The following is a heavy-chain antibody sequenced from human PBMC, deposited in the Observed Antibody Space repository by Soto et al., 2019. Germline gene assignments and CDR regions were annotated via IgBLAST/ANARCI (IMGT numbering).Heavy chain of an antibody. J-gene: IGHJ5*02. CDR3: ARVSSIVLDYGSGGLCEWFDP. CDR1: GYSFTSYW. V-gene: IGHV5-51*01. D-gene: IGHD3-10*01. Sequence: GESLKISCKGSGYSFTSYWIGWVRQMPGKGLEWMGIIYPGVSDTRYSPSFQGQVTISADKSISTAYLQWSSLKASDTAMYYCARVSSIVLDYGSGGLCEWFDPWGQGTLVTVSS. CDR2: IYPGVSDT.